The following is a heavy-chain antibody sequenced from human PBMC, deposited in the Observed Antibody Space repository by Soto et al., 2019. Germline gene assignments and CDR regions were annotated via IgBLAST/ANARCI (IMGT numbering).Heavy chain of an antibody. Sequence: QLQLQESGPGLVKPSETLSLTCTVSGGSISSSSYYWGWIRQPPGKGLEWIGSIYYSGSTYYNPSLKSRVTISVDTSKNQFSLKLSSVTAADTAVYYCARQVGERYYDSRLPDWFDPWGQGTLVTVSS. J-gene: IGHJ5*02. CDR3: ARQVGERYYDSRLPDWFDP. V-gene: IGHV4-39*01. CDR1: GGSISSSSYY. D-gene: IGHD3-3*01. CDR2: IYYSGST.